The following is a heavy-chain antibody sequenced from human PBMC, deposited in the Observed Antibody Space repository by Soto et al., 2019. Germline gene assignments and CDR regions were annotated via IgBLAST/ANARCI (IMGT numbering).Heavy chain of an antibody. J-gene: IGHJ6*03. V-gene: IGHV3-74*01. Sequence: EVQLVESGGGLVQPGGSLRLSCAGSGFTFSNYWMHWVRQAPGKGLEWVSRIDHDGPTDYADSVRGRFTISRDNAENTLYLQMNSLRPEDTAVYYCARDLSWGSNWYYYMDVWGKGTTVTVSS. CDR2: IDHDGPT. D-gene: IGHD7-27*01. CDR1: GFTFSNYW. CDR3: ARDLSWGSNWYYYMDV.